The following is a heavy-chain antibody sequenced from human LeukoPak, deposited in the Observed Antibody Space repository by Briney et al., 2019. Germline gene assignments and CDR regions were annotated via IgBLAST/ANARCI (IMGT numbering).Heavy chain of an antibody. CDR1: GGSISSSSYY. CDR2: MYYSGST. V-gene: IGHV4-39*01. CDR3: TGNYYGSGSYADFDY. J-gene: IGHJ4*02. Sequence: SETLPLTCTVSGGSISSSSYYWGWIRQPPGKGLEWIGSMYYSGSTYYNPSLKSRVTIYVDTSKNQFSLKLSSVTAADTAVYYCTGNYYGSGSYADFDYWGQGTLVTVSS. D-gene: IGHD3-10*01.